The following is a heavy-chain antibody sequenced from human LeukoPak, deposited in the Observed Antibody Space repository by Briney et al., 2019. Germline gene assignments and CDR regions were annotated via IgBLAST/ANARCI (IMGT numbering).Heavy chain of an antibody. V-gene: IGHV1-8*01. CDR2: MNPNSGNT. CDR1: GYTFTSYD. CDR3: ARGGRRRQGNWFDP. J-gene: IGHJ5*02. Sequence: ASVKVSCKASGYTFTSYDINWVRQATGQGLEWMGWMNPNSGNTGYAQKFQGRVAMTRNTSISTAYMELSSLRSEDTAVYYCARGGRRRQGNWFDPWGQGTLVTVSS.